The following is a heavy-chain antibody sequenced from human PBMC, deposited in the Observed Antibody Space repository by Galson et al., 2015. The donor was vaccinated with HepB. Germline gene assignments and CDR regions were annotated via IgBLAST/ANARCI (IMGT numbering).Heavy chain of an antibody. J-gene: IGHJ6*02. Sequence: VKVSCKASGGTFSSYAISWVRQAPGQGLEWMGGIIPIFGTANYAQKFQGRVTITADESTSTAYMELSSLRSEDTAVYYCARDEYYDSKSYPSYYYYGMDVWGQGTTVTVSS. CDR2: IIPIFGTA. V-gene: IGHV1-69*13. CDR1: GGTFSSYA. D-gene: IGHD3-22*01. CDR3: ARDEYYDSKSYPSYYYYGMDV.